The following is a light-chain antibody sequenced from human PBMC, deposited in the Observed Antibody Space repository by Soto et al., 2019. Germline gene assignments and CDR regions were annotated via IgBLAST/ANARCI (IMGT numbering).Light chain of an antibody. V-gene: IGLV1-51*01. CDR2: DTN. J-gene: IGLJ2*01. Sequence: QSVLTQSPSVSAAPGQKVTISCSGSSSNIGNNYVSWYQQLPGAAPKLLIYDTNKRPSGIPDRFSGSKSGTSATLGITGLQTGDEGDYYCGTWDASLSAGVFGGGTKVTVL. CDR3: GTWDASLSAGV. CDR1: SSNIGNNY.